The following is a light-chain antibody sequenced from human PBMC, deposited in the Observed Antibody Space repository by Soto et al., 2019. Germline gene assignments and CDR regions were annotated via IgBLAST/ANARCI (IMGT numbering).Light chain of an antibody. V-gene: IGKV3-20*01. CDR3: QQHGSSPELT. J-gene: IGKJ4*01. CDR1: QSVSSAY. Sequence: EIVLTQSPGTLSLSPGERATLSCRASQSVSSAYLAWYQHKPGQAPRLLIFGGSSRATGIPDRFSGSGSGTDFTLTISRLEPEDFAVYYCQQHGSSPELTFGGWTKVDIK. CDR2: GGS.